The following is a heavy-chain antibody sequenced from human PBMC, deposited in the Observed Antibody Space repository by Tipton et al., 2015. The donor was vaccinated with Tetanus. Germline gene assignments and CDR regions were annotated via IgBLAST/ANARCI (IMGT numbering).Heavy chain of an antibody. Sequence: SLRLSCVASGFTFSDYYMTWIRQAPGKGLEWVSHIGKSGGFINYADSVKGRFTISRDNAKNSLYLQMNSLRAEDTAVYFCVKSKRGYSYGSFDDWGQGTLVAVAS. V-gene: IGHV3-11*03. CDR3: VKSKRGYSYGSFDD. CDR2: IGKSGGFI. D-gene: IGHD5-18*01. J-gene: IGHJ4*02. CDR1: GFTFSDYY.